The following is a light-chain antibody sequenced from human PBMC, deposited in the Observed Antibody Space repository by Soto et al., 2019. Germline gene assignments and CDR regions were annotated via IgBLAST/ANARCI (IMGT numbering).Light chain of an antibody. Sequence: EIVLTQSPVTLSLSPGERATLSCRASRSVGSDLAWYQQKPGQAPRLLIYDTSNRATGVPARFSGSGSGTDFTLTISSLELDDVAVYYCQQRANFLTFGGGTKVEIK. V-gene: IGKV3-11*01. CDR1: RSVGSD. J-gene: IGKJ4*01. CDR3: QQRANFLT. CDR2: DTS.